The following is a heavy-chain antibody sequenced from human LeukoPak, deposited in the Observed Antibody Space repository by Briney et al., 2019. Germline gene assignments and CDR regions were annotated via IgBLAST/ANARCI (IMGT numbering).Heavy chain of an antibody. CDR2: IYTSGST. CDR1: GGSISSASYY. J-gene: IGHJ3*02. CDR3: AGTYYYDSSGPRDAFDI. V-gene: IGHV4-61*02. D-gene: IGHD3-22*01. Sequence: SETLSLTCTVSGGSISSASYYWSWIRQPAGKGLEWIGRIYTSGSTNYNPSLKSRVTISVDTSKNQFSLKLSSVTAADTAVYYCAGTYYYDSSGPRDAFDIWGQGTMVTVSS.